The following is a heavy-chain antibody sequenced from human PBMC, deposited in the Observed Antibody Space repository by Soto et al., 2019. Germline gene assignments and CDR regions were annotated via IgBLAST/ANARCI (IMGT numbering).Heavy chain of an antibody. Sequence: QVQLVQSGAEEKKPGASVKVSCKASGYTFTSYAMHWVRQAPGQRLEWMGWINAGNGNTKYSQKFQGRVTITRDTPASTAYMELSSLRSEDTAVYYCARVTGWYFPDYWGQGTLVTVSS. J-gene: IGHJ4*02. CDR3: ARVTGWYFPDY. CDR1: GYTFTSYA. V-gene: IGHV1-3*05. CDR2: INAGNGNT. D-gene: IGHD6-19*01.